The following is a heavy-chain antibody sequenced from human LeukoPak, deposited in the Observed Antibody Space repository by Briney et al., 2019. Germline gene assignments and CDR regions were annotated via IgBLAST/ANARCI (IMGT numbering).Heavy chain of an antibody. CDR2: ISGSGGST. D-gene: IGHD6-19*01. CDR1: EFTFSSYA. CDR3: VKALVKRGSGWYFDY. V-gene: IGHV3-23*01. J-gene: IGHJ4*02. Sequence: GGSLRLSCAASEFTFSSYAMSWVRQAPGKGLEWVSAISGSGGSTYYADSVKGRFTISRDNSKNTLYLQMNSLRAEDTAVYYCVKALVKRGSGWYFDYWGQGTLVTVSS.